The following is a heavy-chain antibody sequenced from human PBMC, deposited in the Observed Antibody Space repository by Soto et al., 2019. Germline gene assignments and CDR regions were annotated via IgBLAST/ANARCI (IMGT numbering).Heavy chain of an antibody. CDR2: IGSGGDT. CDR1: GFTLSSYD. CDR3: TRKTPPTGMEV. D-gene: IGHD3-9*01. J-gene: IGHJ6*02. V-gene: IGHV3-13*01. Sequence: EVPLVESGGGLVQPGGSLRLSCAASGFTLSSYDIHWVRQATGEGLAWVSGIGSGGDTHYADSVKGRFIISREDGKNSLYLQMNNLRVGDTAVYYYTRKTPPTGMEVWGQGATVTVSS.